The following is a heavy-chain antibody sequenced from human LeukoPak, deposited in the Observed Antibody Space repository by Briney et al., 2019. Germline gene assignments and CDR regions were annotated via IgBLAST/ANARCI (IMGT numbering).Heavy chain of an antibody. Sequence: SETLSPTCTVSGGSISSYYWSWIRQPPGKGLERIGYIYYSGSTNYNPSLKSRVTISVDTSKNQFSLKLSSVTAADTAVYYCARLDDYGDYVAYWGQGTLVTVSS. CDR3: ARLDDYGDYVAY. CDR2: IYYSGST. J-gene: IGHJ4*02. CDR1: GGSISSYY. V-gene: IGHV4-59*08. D-gene: IGHD4-17*01.